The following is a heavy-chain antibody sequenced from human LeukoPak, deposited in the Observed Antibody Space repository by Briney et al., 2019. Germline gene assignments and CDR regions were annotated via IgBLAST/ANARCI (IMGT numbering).Heavy chain of an antibody. V-gene: IGHV1-8*03. CDR1: GYTFTSYD. CDR3: ARGRGRDGYNYAY. CDR2: MNPNSGNT. J-gene: IGHJ4*02. Sequence: EASVKVSCKASGYTFTSYDINWVRQATGQGLEWMGWMNPNSGNTGYAQKFQGRVTITRNTSISTAYMELSSLRSEDTAVYYCARGRGRDGYNYAYWGQGTLVTVSS. D-gene: IGHD5-24*01.